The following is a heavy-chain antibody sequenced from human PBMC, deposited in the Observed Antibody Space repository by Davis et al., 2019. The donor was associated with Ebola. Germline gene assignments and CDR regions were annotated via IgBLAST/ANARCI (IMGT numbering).Heavy chain of an antibody. D-gene: IGHD6-19*01. CDR1: GFTVSDSY. Sequence: PGGSLRLSCAVSGFTVSDSYVSWVRQAPGKGLEWVSVIYAGGNTFYADSVKGRFTFSRDISKNTLYLQMNSLRAEDTAVYYCARADALAGKKDSYYGMDVWGQGTTVTVSS. J-gene: IGHJ6*02. V-gene: IGHV3-66*01. CDR3: ARADALAGKKDSYYGMDV. CDR2: IYAGGNT.